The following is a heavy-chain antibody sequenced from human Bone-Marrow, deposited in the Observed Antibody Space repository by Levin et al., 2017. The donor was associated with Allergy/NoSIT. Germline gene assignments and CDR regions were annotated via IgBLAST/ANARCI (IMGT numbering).Heavy chain of an antibody. CDR3: ARVRRGSSDGDF. V-gene: IGHV3-9*01. J-gene: IGHJ4*02. CDR2: INWNSASI. Sequence: GGSLRLSCAASGFTFDDYAMHWVRQAPGKGLEWVSGINWNSASIGYGDSVKGRFTISRDNAKNSLYLQMNSLRPEDTAVYYCARVRRGSSDGDFWGQGTLVTVSS. CDR1: GFTFDDYA. D-gene: IGHD6-6*01.